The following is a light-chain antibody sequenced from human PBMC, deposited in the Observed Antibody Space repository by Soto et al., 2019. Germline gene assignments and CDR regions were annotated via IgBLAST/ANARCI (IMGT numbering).Light chain of an antibody. Sequence: DIQMTQSPSTLSASVDDRVTITCRASQSISSWLAWYQQKPGKAPKLLIYKASSLKSGVPSRFSGSGSGTKFTLTISSLQPDDFAAYYCQHYNSYSEAFGQGTKVDIK. CDR3: QHYNSYSEA. CDR1: QSISSW. V-gene: IGKV1-5*03. J-gene: IGKJ1*01. CDR2: KAS.